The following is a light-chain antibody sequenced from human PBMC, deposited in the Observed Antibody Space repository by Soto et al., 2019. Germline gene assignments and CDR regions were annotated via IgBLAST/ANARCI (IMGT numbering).Light chain of an antibody. Sequence: QSALTQPASVSGSPGQSITISCTGTSSDVGGYNYVSWYQQYPGKAPKLMIYEVSNRPSGVSNRFSGSKSGNTASLTISGLQAEDEADYYCTSYTTRSTMVLGGGTKLTVL. CDR1: SSDVGGYNY. CDR2: EVS. J-gene: IGLJ3*02. CDR3: TSYTTRSTMV. V-gene: IGLV2-14*01.